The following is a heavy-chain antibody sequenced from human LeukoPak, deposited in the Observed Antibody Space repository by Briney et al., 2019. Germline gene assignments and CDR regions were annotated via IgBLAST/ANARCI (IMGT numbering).Heavy chain of an antibody. Sequence: GRSLRLSCAASGFRFGSHAVHWVRQAPGKGLEWLAQIWYDGSNKYYVDSVKGRFTTSRDNSKNTVYLQMNSLRAEDTAVYYCAKTLGETMVRGVIFDYWGQGTLVTVSS. CDR1: GFRFGSHA. J-gene: IGHJ4*02. CDR3: AKTLGETMVRGVIFDY. CDR2: IWYDGSNK. D-gene: IGHD3-10*01. V-gene: IGHV3-33*06.